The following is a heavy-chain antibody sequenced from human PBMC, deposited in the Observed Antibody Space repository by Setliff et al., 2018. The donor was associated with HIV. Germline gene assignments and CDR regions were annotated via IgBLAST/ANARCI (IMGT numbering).Heavy chain of an antibody. CDR3: ARGLSFYDPGGFDY. D-gene: IGHD3-22*01. V-gene: IGHV4-4*09. CDR1: GGSISSYY. CDR2: IYTSGST. J-gene: IGHJ4*02. Sequence: LSLTCTVSGGSISSYYWSWIRQPPGKGLEWIGYIYTSGSTNYSPSLKSRVTISVDTSKNQFSLKLSSVTAADTAVYYCARGLSFYDPGGFDYWGQGTLVTVSS.